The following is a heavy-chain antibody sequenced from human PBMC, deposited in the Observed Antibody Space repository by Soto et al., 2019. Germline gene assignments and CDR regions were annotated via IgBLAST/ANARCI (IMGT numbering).Heavy chain of an antibody. CDR3: ARGFFNYGDSLYVFDD. CDR2: INYSGLT. J-gene: IGHJ4*02. CDR1: GGSISSGDHY. V-gene: IGHV4-30-4*01. D-gene: IGHD2-21*02. Sequence: QVQLQESGPRLVKPSQTLSLTCPVSGGSISSGDHYWTWIRQPPGKGLEWIGYINYSGLTYYNPSLRSRLTISIDTSKNQFSLNVSSVTAADTAVYYCARGFFNYGDSLYVFDDWGQGILVTVSS.